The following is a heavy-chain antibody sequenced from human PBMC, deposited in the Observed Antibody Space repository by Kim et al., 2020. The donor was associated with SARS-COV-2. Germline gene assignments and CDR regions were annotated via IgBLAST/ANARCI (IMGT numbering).Heavy chain of an antibody. Sequence: SETLSLTCTVSSDSFSAYYWSWIRQIPGKGLEWIGYIFYSGSTNYNPSLKSPATISWDTSRNQFSLDLTSVTHADTAFYYRATPEGRASWHQFDYLGQG. J-gene: IGHJ4*02. V-gene: IGHV4-59*12. CDR3: ATPEGRASWHQFDY. CDR1: SDSFSAYY. CDR2: IFYSGST.